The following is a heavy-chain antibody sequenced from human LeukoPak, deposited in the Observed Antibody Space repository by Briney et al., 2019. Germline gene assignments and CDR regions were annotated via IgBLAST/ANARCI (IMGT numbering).Heavy chain of an antibody. CDR1: GGSISSGSYY. Sequence: PSQTLSLTCTVSGGSISSGSYYWNWIRQPAGKGLEWIGRIYPSGSTNYNPSLKSRVTISIDTSKNLFSLKLSSVTAADTAVYYCVRVDNIVGATTFDYWGQGTLVTVSS. J-gene: IGHJ4*02. D-gene: IGHD1-26*01. V-gene: IGHV4-61*02. CDR2: IYPSGST. CDR3: VRVDNIVGATTFDY.